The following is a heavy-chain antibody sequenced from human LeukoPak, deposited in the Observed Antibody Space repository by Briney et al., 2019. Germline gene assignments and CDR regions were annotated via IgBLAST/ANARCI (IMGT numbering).Heavy chain of an antibody. CDR2: MSSSGSTI. V-gene: IGHV3-11*04. Sequence: GGSLRLSCAASGFTFSDYYMSWIRQAPGKGLEWVSYMSSSGSTIYYADSVKGRFTISRDNAKNSLYLQINSLRVEDTAVYYCARTSGGYSYGPEGYFYYYYMDVWGKGTTVTVSS. CDR3: ARTSGGYSYGPEGYFYYYYMDV. CDR1: GFTFSDYY. J-gene: IGHJ6*03. D-gene: IGHD5-18*01.